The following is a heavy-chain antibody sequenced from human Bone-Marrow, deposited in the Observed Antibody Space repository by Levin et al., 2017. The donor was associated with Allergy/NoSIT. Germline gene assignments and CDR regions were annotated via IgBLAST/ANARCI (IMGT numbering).Heavy chain of an antibody. CDR3: AREGDSYHFDS. Sequence: SETLSLTCAVSGGSISSGDYSWAWIRQPPGTGLEWIGYIYLSGNTFYNPSLKSRLTMSLDNSKNQFSLNLSSVTAADTAVYYCAREGDSYHFDSWGQGTLVTVSS. J-gene: IGHJ4*02. V-gene: IGHV4-30-2*01. CDR2: IYLSGNT. CDR1: GGSISSGDYS. D-gene: IGHD3-16*01.